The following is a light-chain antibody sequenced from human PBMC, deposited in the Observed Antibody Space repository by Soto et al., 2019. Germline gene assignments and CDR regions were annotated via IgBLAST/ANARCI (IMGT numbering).Light chain of an antibody. V-gene: IGKV1-39*01. CDR1: QNITIY. CDR2: VAS. Sequence: DIQMTQSPSSLSASVGDRVTITCRASQNITIYLNWYQQKPGKAPKLLMHVASSLQSGGPSRFSGSGSGAHFTLTISSLQPGDFATYYCQQSYSAPLTFGGGTKVEIK. CDR3: QQSYSAPLT. J-gene: IGKJ4*01.